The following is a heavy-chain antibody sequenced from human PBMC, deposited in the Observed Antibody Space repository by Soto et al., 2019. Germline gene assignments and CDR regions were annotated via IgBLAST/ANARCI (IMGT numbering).Heavy chain of an antibody. V-gene: IGHV3-73*02. J-gene: IGHJ3*02. Sequence: EVQLVESGGGLVQPGGSLKLSCAASGFTFSGSAMHWVRQASGKGLEWVGRIRSNGNSYATAYAASVKGRFTISRDDSKNTAYMQMNSLKSEDTGVYYGTRLLSDAFDIWGQGTMVTVSS. CDR1: GFTFSGSA. CDR3: TRLLSDAFDI. CDR2: IRSNGNSYAT.